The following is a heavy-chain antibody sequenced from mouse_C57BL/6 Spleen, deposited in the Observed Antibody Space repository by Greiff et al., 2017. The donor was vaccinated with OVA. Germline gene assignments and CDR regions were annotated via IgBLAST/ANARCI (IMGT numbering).Heavy chain of an antibody. CDR3: ARSPSYYSNWYFDV. V-gene: IGHV1-82*01. D-gene: IGHD2-5*01. CDR2: IYPGDGDT. Sequence: QVQLQQSGPELVKPGASVKISCKASGYAFSSSWMNWVKQRPGKGLEWIGRIYPGDGDTNYNGKFKGKATLTADKSSSTAYMQLSSLTSEDSAVYFCARSPSYYSNWYFDVWGTGTTVTVSS. J-gene: IGHJ1*03. CDR1: GYAFSSSW.